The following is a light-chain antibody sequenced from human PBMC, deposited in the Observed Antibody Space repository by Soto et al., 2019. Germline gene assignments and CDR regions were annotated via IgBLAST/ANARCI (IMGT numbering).Light chain of an antibody. J-gene: IGKJ1*01. V-gene: IGKV1-39*01. CDR2: AAS. CDR1: QSISNH. Sequence: DIQMTQPPSSLSASVEDKIIITYLASQSISNHLNWYQQKPGKAPKLLIFAASSLQSGVPSRFSGSRSGPDFTLTISSLQPEDFATYYCQQSYSSPQTFGQGTKVDI. CDR3: QQSYSSPQT.